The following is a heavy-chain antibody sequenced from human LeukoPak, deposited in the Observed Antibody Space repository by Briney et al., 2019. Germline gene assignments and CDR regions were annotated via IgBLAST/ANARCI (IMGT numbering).Heavy chain of an antibody. J-gene: IGHJ4*02. D-gene: IGHD3-10*01. CDR2: MKQDGSEK. CDR3: ARDFRGVPFDC. Sequence: GGSLRLSCAASGFTFSSSWMNWVRQTPGKGLEWVANMKQDGSEKYYVDSVKGRFTISRDNAKNSLFLQMNSLRAEDTALYYCARDFRGVPFDCWGQGTLVTVSS. V-gene: IGHV3-7*01. CDR1: GFTFSSSW.